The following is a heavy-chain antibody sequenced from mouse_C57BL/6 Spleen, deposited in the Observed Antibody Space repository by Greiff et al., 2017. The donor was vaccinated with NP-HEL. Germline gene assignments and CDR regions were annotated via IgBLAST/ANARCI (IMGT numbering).Heavy chain of an antibody. CDR3: ARYTLYGNYFYWYFDV. Sequence: EVKLVESGGGLVQPGGSLSLSCAASGFTFTDYYMSWVRQPPGKALEWLGFIRNKANGYTTEYSASVKGRFTISRDNSQRILYLQMNALRAEDSATYYCARYTLYGNYFYWYFDVWGTGTTVTVSS. CDR1: GFTFTDYY. J-gene: IGHJ1*03. V-gene: IGHV7-3*01. CDR2: IRNKANGYTT. D-gene: IGHD2-1*01.